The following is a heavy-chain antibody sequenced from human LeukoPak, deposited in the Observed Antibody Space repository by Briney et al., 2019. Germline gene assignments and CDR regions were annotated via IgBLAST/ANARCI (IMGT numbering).Heavy chain of an antibody. Sequence: SETLSLTCTVSGGSISSYYWSWIRQPPGKGLEWIGSIHHSGSTYYNPALKSRVTISVDTSKKQFSLNLRSVTAADTAVYYCARVQSYAYGFDYWGRGTLVTVSS. J-gene: IGHJ4*02. D-gene: IGHD2-2*01. CDR3: ARVQSYAYGFDY. CDR1: GGSISSYY. CDR2: IHHSGST. V-gene: IGHV4-38-2*02.